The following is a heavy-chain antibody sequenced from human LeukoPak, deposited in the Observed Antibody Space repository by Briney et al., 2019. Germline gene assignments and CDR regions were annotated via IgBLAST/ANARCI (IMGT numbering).Heavy chain of an antibody. CDR1: GFSISSYY. J-gene: IGHJ3*02. Sequence: SETLSLTCTVSGFSISSYYWSWLRQAPGKGLEWIGYIYYSGSTNYNHSLKSRVSISVATSKNQFSVKLSSVTAADTAVYHCARPVEAVVVVAADAFDIWGQGTMVTVSS. CDR2: IYYSGST. V-gene: IGHV4-59*01. CDR3: ARPVEAVVVVAADAFDI. D-gene: IGHD2-15*01.